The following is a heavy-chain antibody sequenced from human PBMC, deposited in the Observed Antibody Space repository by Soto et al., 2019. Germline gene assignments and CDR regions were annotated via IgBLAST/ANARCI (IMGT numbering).Heavy chain of an antibody. D-gene: IGHD3-9*01. J-gene: IGHJ4*02. V-gene: IGHV3-48*01. CDR1: GFTFSSYS. CDR2: ISSSSGTI. CDR3: ANEDSEYYDILTGSVFDY. Sequence: AGGSLRLSCAASGFTFSSYSMNWVRQAPGKGLEWVSYISSSSGTIYYADSVKGRFTISRDNSKNTLYLQMNSLRAEDTAVYYCANEDSEYYDILTGSVFDYWGQGTLVTVSS.